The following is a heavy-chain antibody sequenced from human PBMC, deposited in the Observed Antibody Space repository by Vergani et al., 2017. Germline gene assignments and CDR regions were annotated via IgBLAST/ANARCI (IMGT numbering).Heavy chain of an antibody. V-gene: IGHV3-20*04. CDR1: GFIFDSNG. D-gene: IGHD6-19*01. CDR3: AREASSGFYDYFDY. Sequence: EVKLVESGGGLVRPGGSLRFSGAGNGFIFDSNGMSWVRQVPGKGLEWVSGINLNGDNIGYADSVKGRFTISRDNAKNSLYLQMNSLRVEDTALYYCAREASSGFYDYFDYWGQGTLVTVSS. CDR2: INLNGDNI. J-gene: IGHJ4*02.